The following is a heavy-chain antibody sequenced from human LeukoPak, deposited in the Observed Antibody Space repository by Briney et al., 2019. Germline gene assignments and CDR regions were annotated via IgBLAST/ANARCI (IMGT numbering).Heavy chain of an antibody. CDR1: GGSFSGYY. J-gene: IGHJ4*02. V-gene: IGHV4-34*01. D-gene: IGHD3-10*01. Sequence: PSETLSLTCAVYGGSFSGYYWSWIRQPPGKGLEWIGEIYHSGSTNYNPSLKSRVTISVDTSKNQFSLKLSSMAAADTAVYYCARTGRYGDYSAYWGQGTLVTASS. CDR3: ARTGRYGDYSAY. CDR2: IYHSGST.